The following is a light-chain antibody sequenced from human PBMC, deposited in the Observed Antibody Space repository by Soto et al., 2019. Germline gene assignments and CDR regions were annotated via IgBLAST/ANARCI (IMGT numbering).Light chain of an antibody. CDR2: GAS. CDR3: QHYHSGHRIA. Sequence: ETVLTHSPGTLSLSPCERATLSCSAIQSVSSSSLAWYQQRPGQPPRLLISGASRRATGIPDRFSGSGSETDFTLTINRLEPEDFALYYCQHYHSGHRIAFGQGTRLEIK. CDR1: QSVSSSS. J-gene: IGKJ5*01. V-gene: IGKV3-20*01.